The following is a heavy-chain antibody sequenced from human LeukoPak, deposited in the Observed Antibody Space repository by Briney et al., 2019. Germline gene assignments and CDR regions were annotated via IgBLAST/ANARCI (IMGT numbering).Heavy chain of an antibody. CDR2: IYYSGST. V-gene: IGHV4-34*01. CDR1: GGSFSGYY. CDR3: ARGVIP. J-gene: IGHJ5*02. D-gene: IGHD2/OR15-2a*01. Sequence: SETLSLTCAVYGGSFSGYYWSWIRQPPGKGLEWIGSIYYSGSTYYNPSLKSRVTMSVDTSKNQFSLNLSSVTAADTAVYYCARGVIPWGQGTLVTVSS.